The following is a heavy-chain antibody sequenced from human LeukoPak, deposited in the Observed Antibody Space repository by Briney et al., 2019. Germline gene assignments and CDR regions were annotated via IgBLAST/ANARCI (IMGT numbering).Heavy chain of an antibody. D-gene: IGHD6-13*01. CDR1: GGSISSYY. Sequence: PSETLSLTCTVSGGSISSYYWSWIRQPPGKVLEWIGYIYYSGSTNYNPSLKSRVTISVDTSKNQFSLKLSSVTAADTAVYYCARDRSSWGWFDPWGQGTLVTVSS. CDR2: IYYSGST. J-gene: IGHJ5*02. V-gene: IGHV4-59*01. CDR3: ARDRSSWGWFDP.